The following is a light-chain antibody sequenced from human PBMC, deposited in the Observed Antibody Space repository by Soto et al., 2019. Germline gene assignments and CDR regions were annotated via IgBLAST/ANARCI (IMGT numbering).Light chain of an antibody. CDR1: QGISNY. CDR3: LKDNRAAWT. J-gene: IGKJ1*01. Sequence: DIQMTQSPSSLSASVGDRVTITCRASQGISNYLAWYQQKPGKDPKLLIYAASTLQSGIPSRFSASGAGTDFTLTMSSLLPEVVASYYCLKDNRAAWTWGQGIKVEIK. CDR2: AAS. V-gene: IGKV1-27*01.